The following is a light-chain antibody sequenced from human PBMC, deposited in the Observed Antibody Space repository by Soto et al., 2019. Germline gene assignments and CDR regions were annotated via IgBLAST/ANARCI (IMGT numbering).Light chain of an antibody. J-gene: IGKJ1*01. CDR3: QQSYYPPT. CDR1: ETISTF. CDR2: AAS. V-gene: IGKV1-39*01. Sequence: INMTQSPSSLSGSVGDIVTITFRASETISTFFNWYQVKPGNAPKLLIYAASTLQDGVPSRFSGSGSGTDFTLTISSLQHEDFATYYCQQSYYPPTFAQGTKVDIK.